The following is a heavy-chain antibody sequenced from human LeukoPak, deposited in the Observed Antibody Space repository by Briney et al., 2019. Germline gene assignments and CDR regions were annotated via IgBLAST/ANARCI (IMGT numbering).Heavy chain of an antibody. CDR3: ARDLTGYSSGPTGY. V-gene: IGHV3-7*01. CDR1: GFTFSSYG. J-gene: IGHJ4*02. D-gene: IGHD6-19*01. CDR2: IKQDGSEK. Sequence: PGGSLRLSCAASGFTFSSYGMHWVRQAPGKGLEWVANIKQDGSEKYYVDSVKGRFTISRDNAKNSLYLQMNSLRAEDTAVYYCARDLTGYSSGPTGYWGQGTLVTVSS.